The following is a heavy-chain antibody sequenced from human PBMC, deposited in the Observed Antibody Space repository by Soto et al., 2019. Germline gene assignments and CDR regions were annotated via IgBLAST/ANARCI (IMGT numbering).Heavy chain of an antibody. CDR1: GGSLSNFG. J-gene: IGHJ6*02. CDR2: IIPVFGTP. Sequence: QVQLVQSGAEVKKPGSSVKVSCTASGGSLSNFGISWVRQAPGQGLEWMGAIIPVFGTPNYAQKFQDRVTITADESTTTVYLEVRSLTSEATAVYYCARGDATKIVVTTYYAMDVWGQGATVTVSS. V-gene: IGHV1-69*12. CDR3: ARGDATKIVVTTYYAMDV. D-gene: IGHD3-22*01.